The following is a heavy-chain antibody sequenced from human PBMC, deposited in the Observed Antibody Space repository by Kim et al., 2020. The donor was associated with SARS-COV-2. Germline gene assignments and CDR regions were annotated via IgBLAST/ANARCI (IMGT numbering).Heavy chain of an antibody. J-gene: IGHJ6*03. CDR3: ARWKIRFLEWPPRANYYYYMDV. D-gene: IGHD3-3*01. CDR2: ISGYNGNT. Sequence: ASVKVSCKASGYTFTSYGISWVRQAPGQGLEWMGWISGYNGNTNHAQKLQGRVTMTTDTSTSTAYMELRSLRSDDTAVYYCARWKIRFLEWPPRANYYYYMDVWGKGTTVTVSS. V-gene: IGHV1-18*01. CDR1: GYTFTSYG.